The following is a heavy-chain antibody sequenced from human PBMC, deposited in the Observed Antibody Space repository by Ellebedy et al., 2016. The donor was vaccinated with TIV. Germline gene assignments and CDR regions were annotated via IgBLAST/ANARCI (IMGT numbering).Heavy chain of an antibody. CDR2: IYYSGST. CDR3: ARAATPSTPVDY. CDR1: GCSISSYD. V-gene: IGHV4-59*01. Sequence: SETLSLXCTVSGCSISSYDWSWIRQPPGKGLEWIGYIYYSGSTNYNPSLKSRVTISVDTSKNQFSLKLSSVTAADTAVYYCARAATPSTPVDYWGQGTLVTVSS. J-gene: IGHJ4*02. D-gene: IGHD2-15*01.